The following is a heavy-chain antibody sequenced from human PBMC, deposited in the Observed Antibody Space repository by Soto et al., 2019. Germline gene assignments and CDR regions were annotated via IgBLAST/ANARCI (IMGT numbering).Heavy chain of an antibody. V-gene: IGHV4-31*03. CDR1: GESISSADFY. D-gene: IGHD3-22*01. CDR3: AGRRPYYFDSSTYVEDY. J-gene: IGHJ4*02. CDR2: MRHSGST. Sequence: QVQLQESGPGLVKPSQTLSLTCTVSGESISSADFYWSWIRQHPGKGLEWIGYMRHSGSTFYNPSLRSRLHISVGTSANQFSLRLPSVTAADTAVYYCAGRRPYYFDSSTYVEDYWGQGTLVTVSS.